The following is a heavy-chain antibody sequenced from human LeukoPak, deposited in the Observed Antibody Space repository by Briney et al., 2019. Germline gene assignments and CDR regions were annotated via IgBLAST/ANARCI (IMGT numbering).Heavy chain of an antibody. CDR3: ARESRTLGGGAFDI. CDR1: GFTFTSSA. D-gene: IGHD3-10*01. CDR2: IVVGSGNT. V-gene: IGHV1-58*02. J-gene: IGHJ3*02. Sequence: SVKVSCKASGFTFTSSAMQWVRQARGQRLEWIGWIVVGSGNTNYAQKFQERVTITRDMSTSTAYMELSSLRSEDTAVYYCARESRTLGGGAFDIWGQGTMVTVSS.